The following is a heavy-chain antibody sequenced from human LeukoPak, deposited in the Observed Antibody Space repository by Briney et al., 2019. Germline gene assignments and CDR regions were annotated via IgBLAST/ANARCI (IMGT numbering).Heavy chain of an antibody. D-gene: IGHD3-10*01. V-gene: IGHV1-69*05. CDR1: GGTFSSYA. CDR3: AMGWFGELLY. CDR2: IIPIFGTA. Sequence: ASVKVSCKASGGTFSSYAISWVRQAPGQGLEWMGGIIPIFGTANYAQKFQGRVTITTDESTSTAHMELSSLRSEDTAVYYCAMGWFGELLYWGQGTLVTVSS. J-gene: IGHJ4*02.